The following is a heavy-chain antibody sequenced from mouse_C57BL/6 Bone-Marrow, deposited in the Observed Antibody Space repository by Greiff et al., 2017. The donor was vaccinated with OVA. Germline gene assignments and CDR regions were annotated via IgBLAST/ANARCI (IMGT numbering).Heavy chain of an antibody. CDR3: VRHGYYGSSFYWYFDV. Sequence: EVQRVESGGGLVQPKGSLKLSCAASGFSFNTYAMNWVRQAPGKGLEWVARIRSKSNNYATYYADSVKDRFTISRDDSESMLYLQMNNLKTEDTAMYYCVRHGYYGSSFYWYFDVWGTGTTVTVSS. D-gene: IGHD1-1*01. CDR1: GFSFNTYA. J-gene: IGHJ1*03. V-gene: IGHV10-1*01. CDR2: IRSKSNNYAT.